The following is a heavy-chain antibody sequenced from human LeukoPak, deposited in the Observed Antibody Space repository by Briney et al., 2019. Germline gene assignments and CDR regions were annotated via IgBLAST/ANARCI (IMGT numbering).Heavy chain of an antibody. CDR2: IKQDGNEQ. V-gene: IGHV3-7*01. Sequence: GGSLRLSCAASGFTLSSYWMSWVRQAPGKGLEWVANIKQDGNEQYYVDSVKGRFTVSRDNAKNSLFLQMNSLRAGDTAVYYCARGEAFGQWGQGTLVTVSS. CDR3: ARGEAFGQ. J-gene: IGHJ4*02. CDR1: GFTLSSYW. D-gene: IGHD3-10*01.